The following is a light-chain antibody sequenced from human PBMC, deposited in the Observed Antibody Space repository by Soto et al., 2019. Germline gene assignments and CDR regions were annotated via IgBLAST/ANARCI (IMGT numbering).Light chain of an antibody. Sequence: DIQMTQSPSALSASVGDRATITCRASQSISSWLAWYQQKPGKAPKLLIYAASTLQSGVPSRFSGSGSGTDFTLTISSLQSEDFAVYYCQQYNNWPPSWTFGQGTKVDIK. J-gene: IGKJ1*01. CDR1: QSISSW. CDR2: AAS. V-gene: IGKV1-5*01. CDR3: QQYNNWPPSWT.